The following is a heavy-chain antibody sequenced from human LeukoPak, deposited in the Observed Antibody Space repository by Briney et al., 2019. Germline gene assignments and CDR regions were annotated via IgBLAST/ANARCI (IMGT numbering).Heavy chain of an antibody. V-gene: IGHV5-10-1*01. D-gene: IGHD6-13*01. CDR1: GYSFTSYW. CDR3: ARTYSSSWYLGAGYYFDY. Sequence: GESLRISCKGSGYSFTSYWISWVRQMPGKGLEWMGRIDPSDSYTNYSLSFQGHVTISADKSISTAYLQWSSLKASDTAMYYCARTYSSSWYLGAGYYFDYWGQGTLVTVSS. CDR2: IDPSDSYT. J-gene: IGHJ4*02.